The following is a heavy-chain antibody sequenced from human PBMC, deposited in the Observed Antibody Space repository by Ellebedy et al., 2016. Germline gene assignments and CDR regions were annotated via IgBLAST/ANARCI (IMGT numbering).Heavy chain of an antibody. D-gene: IGHD6-13*01. V-gene: IGHV3-30-3*02. J-gene: IGHJ4*02. CDR1: GFTFSSYA. CDR2: ISYDGSNK. Sequence: GGSLRLSCAASGFTFSSYAMHWVRQAPGKGLEWVAVISYDGSNKYYADSVRGRITISRDNSKNTLYLQMNSLGVDDTAVYYCAKYRSREFNYWGQGTLVTVSS. CDR3: AKYRSREFNY.